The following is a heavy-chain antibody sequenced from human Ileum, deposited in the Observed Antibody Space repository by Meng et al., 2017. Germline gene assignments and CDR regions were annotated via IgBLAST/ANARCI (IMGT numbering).Heavy chain of an antibody. J-gene: IGHJ4*02. Sequence: GESLKISCAASGFTFSSYAMSWVRQAPGKGLEWVSAISGSGGSTYYADSVKGRFTISRDNSKNTLYLQMNSLRAEDTAVYYCAKDTGYGSGSYIMTYYFDYWGQGNLVNGAS. CDR1: GFTFSSYA. D-gene: IGHD3-10*01. CDR3: AKDTGYGSGSYIMTYYFDY. V-gene: IGHV3-23*01. CDR2: ISGSGGST.